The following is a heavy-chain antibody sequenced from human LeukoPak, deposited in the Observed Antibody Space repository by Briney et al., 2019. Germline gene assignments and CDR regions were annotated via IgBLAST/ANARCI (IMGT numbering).Heavy chain of an antibody. J-gene: IGHJ4*02. CDR3: VSFYETY. D-gene: IGHD2/OR15-2a*01. V-gene: IGHV3-74*01. CDR2: INSDGSWT. Sequence: GGSLRLSCSASGFTFSSYAMHWVRQAPGKGLVWVSHINSDGSWTSYADSVKGRFTISKDNAKNTVYLQMNSLRAEDTAVYYCVSFYETYWGRGTLVTVSS. CDR1: GFTFSSYA.